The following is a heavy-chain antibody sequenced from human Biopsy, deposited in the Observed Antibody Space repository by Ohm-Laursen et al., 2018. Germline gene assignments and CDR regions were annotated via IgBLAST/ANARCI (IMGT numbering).Heavy chain of an antibody. Sequence: SLRLSCAASGFTFNSHSMNWVRQAPGKGLEWVSFISSGSSPIYYADSVKGRFTISRDDAKNSLYLQMNSLRAEDTAVYYCARGRTGGWGQGTLVTVSS. CDR2: ISSGSSPI. D-gene: IGHD1/OR15-1a*01. CDR1: GFTFNSHS. CDR3: ARGRTGG. V-gene: IGHV3-48*01. J-gene: IGHJ4*02.